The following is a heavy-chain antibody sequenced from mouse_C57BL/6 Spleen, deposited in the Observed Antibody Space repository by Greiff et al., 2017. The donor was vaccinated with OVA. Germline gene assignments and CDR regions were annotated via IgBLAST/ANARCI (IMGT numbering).Heavy chain of an antibody. CDR2: ISGGGGNT. CDR3: ARHNCGYSYFDY. V-gene: IGHV5-9*01. Sequence: EVHLVESGGGLVKPGGSLKLSCAASGFTFSSYTMSWVRQTPEKRLEWVATISGGGGNTYYPDSVKGRFTISRDNAKNTLYLQMSSLRAEDTTLYYSARHNCGYSYFDYWGKGTTLTVSS. J-gene: IGHJ2*01. D-gene: IGHD2-2*01. CDR1: GFTFSSYT.